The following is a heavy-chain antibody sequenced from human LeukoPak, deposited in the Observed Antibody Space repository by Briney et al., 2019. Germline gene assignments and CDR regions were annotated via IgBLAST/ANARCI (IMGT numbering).Heavy chain of an antibody. Sequence: GGSLRLSCAASGFTFSSYAMSWVRQAPGKGLEWVAVILSDGSKEFYTDSVKGRFTISRDNSKNTLYLQMNSLRAEDTAVYYCAKGIGRDAFDIWGQGTMVTVSS. CDR1: GFTFSSYA. V-gene: IGHV3-33*06. CDR3: AKGIGRDAFDI. CDR2: ILSDGSKE. J-gene: IGHJ3*02.